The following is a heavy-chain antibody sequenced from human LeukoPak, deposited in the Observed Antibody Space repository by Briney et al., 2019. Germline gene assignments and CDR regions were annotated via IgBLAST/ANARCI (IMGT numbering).Heavy chain of an antibody. D-gene: IGHD2-2*01. V-gene: IGHV4-30-2*01. J-gene: IGHJ4*02. CDR2: ISHSGST. CDR3: ARDMPSWSSNNCYWYFDY. CDR1: GGSINSGGYS. Sequence: PSQTLSLTCAVSGGSINSGGYSCNWIRQPPGNCLEWIGYISHSGSTYYNPSLKSRVTISVDRSKNQFSLKMSSVTAADTAVYCGARDMPSWSSNNCYWYFDYWGEGSLVTVFS.